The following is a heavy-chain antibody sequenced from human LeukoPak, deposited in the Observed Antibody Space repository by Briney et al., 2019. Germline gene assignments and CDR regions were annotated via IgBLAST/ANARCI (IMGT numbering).Heavy chain of an antibody. J-gene: IGHJ3*02. CDR3: AREALYSHQAFDI. V-gene: IGHV1-69*05. CDR1: GGTFSSYA. Sequence: SVKVSCKPSGGTFSSYAISWVRQAPGQGLEWMGGIIPIFGTANYAQKFQGRVTITTDESTSTAYMELSSLRSEDTAVYYCAREALYSHQAFDIWGQGTMVTVSS. CDR2: IIPIFGTA. D-gene: IGHD3-3*01.